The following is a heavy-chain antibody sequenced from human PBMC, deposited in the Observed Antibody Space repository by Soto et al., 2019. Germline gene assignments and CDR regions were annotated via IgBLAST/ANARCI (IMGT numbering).Heavy chain of an antibody. V-gene: IGHV1-18*01. CDR3: ARDQGITTFGVYSMYYYGMDV. D-gene: IGHD3-3*01. Sequence: QVQLVQSGAEVKKPGASVKVSCKASGYTFTNSGISWVRQAPGQGLEWMGWISTDNGNTNYAQHLQGRVSMTTDTSTSTAYMALRSLRSDDTAVYYCARDQGITTFGVYSMYYYGMDVWGQGTTVTFAS. J-gene: IGHJ6*02. CDR1: GYTFTNSG. CDR2: ISTDNGNT.